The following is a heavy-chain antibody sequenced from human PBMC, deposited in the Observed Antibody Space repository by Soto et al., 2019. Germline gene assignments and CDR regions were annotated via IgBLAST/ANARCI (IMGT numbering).Heavy chain of an antibody. V-gene: IGHV1-69*01. D-gene: IGHD6-13*01. Sequence: QVQLVQSGAEVKKPGSSVKVSCKASGGTFSSYAISWVRQAPGQGLEWMGGIIPIFGTANYAQKFQGRVTITADESTSTAYMELSSLRSEDTAVYYCATHLYSTHSGSGNWFGPWGQGTLVTVSS. CDR3: ATHLYSTHSGSGNWFGP. CDR1: GGTFSSYA. J-gene: IGHJ5*02. CDR2: IIPIFGTA.